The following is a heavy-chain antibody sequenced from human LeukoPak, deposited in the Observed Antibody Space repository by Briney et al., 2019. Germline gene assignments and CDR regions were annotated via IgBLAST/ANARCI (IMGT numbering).Heavy chain of an antibody. V-gene: IGHV1-18*01. J-gene: IGHJ4*02. CDR2: ISAYNGNT. CDR1: GYTFTSYG. D-gene: IGHD3-22*01. CDR3: ARGGYPHYDSSGLRPPGGY. Sequence: ASVKVSCKASGYTFTSYGISWVRQAPGQGLEWMGWISAYNGNTNYAQKLQGRVTMTTDTSTSTAYMELRSLRSDDTAVYYCARGGYPHYDSSGLRPPGGYWGQGTLVTVSS.